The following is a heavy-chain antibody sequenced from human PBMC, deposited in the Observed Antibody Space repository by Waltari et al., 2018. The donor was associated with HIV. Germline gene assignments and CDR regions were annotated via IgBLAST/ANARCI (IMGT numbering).Heavy chain of an antibody. CDR2: TSYSEGT. CDR3: ARRRAQGDFDY. D-gene: IGHD1-26*01. J-gene: IGHJ4*02. Sequence: QVQLQESGPGLVKPSETLSLICAVSGYSLSRGLNWGWIRQPPGEGLEWIGSTSYSEGTYYNPSLRSRVTISLDTSKNQFSLNLNSVTAADTAVYFCARRRAQGDFDYWGQGTLVTVSS. CDR1: GYSLSRGLN. V-gene: IGHV4-38-2*01.